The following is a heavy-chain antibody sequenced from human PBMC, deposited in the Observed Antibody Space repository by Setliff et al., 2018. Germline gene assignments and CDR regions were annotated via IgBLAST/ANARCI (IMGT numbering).Heavy chain of an antibody. D-gene: IGHD4-17*01. CDR2: IIHSGST. J-gene: IGHJ2*01. Sequence: SETLSLTCTVSGGSISSYYWSWIRQPPGKRLEWIGEIIHSGSTNYNPSLKSRVTISADTSKSEFSLRLNSVTAADSAVYYCARHGGWYFDLWGRGTLVTVS. V-gene: IGHV4-34*12. CDR3: ARHGGWYFDL. CDR1: GGSISSYY.